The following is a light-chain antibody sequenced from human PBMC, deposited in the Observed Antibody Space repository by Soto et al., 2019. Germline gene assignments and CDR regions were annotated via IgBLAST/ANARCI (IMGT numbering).Light chain of an antibody. V-gene: IGKV3-20*01. CDR1: QRITNNF. Sequence: EIVLTQSPGALSSSPGERATLSCRASQRITNNFLAWFQQRPGLAPRLLIHAASTRASGVPGRFSGGGSGTDFVLTISRLEPEDFAVYYCQQYGRSPFTFGQGTKLQIK. CDR2: AAS. CDR3: QQYGRSPFT. J-gene: IGKJ2*01.